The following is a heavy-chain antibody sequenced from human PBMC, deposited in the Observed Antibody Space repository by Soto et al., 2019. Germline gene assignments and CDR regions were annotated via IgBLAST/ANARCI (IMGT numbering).Heavy chain of an antibody. CDR1: GYTFSNYG. CDR3: ARVVPGAEAWFVP. D-gene: IGHD2-2*01. CDR2: ISLYSDGT. Sequence: QVQLVQSGGEVKRPGASVKVYCKTSGYTFSNYGITWVRQAPGQPLEWLGWISLYSDGTNYAQKFQGRVSMTTDTSTTTAYMELRSLRSDDTAVYYCARVVPGAEAWFVPWGQGTLVTVSS. J-gene: IGHJ5*02. V-gene: IGHV1-18*01.